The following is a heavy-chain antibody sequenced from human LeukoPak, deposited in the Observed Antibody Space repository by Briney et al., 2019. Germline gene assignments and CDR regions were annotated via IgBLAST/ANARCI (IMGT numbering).Heavy chain of an antibody. D-gene: IGHD2-21*02. V-gene: IGHV3-30*04. J-gene: IGHJ4*02. CDR2: ISYDGSDK. CDR3: AKDISGGDCPDY. Sequence: GGSLRLSCAASGFTFSGSAMHWVRQAPGKGLEWVAVISYDGSDKYYADSVKGRFTISRDNSKNTLYLQMNSLRADDTAVYYCAKDISGGDCPDYWGQGTLVTVSS. CDR1: GFTFSGSA.